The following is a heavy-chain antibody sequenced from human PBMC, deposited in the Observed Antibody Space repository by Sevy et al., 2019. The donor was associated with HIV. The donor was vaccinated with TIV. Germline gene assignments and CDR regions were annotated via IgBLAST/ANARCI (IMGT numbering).Heavy chain of an antibody. CDR2: ISYHGRDK. CDR3: AKDFTGYNGMDV. D-gene: IGHD3-9*01. J-gene: IGHJ6*02. V-gene: IGHV3-30*18. Sequence: GGSLRLSCVGSGFTFTTSGMHWVRQAPGKGLEWVAVISYHGRDKFYADSVKGRFTISRDNSDNILYLHMNSLRSEDTAVYYCAKDFTGYNGMDVWGQGTMVTVSS. CDR1: GFTFTTSG.